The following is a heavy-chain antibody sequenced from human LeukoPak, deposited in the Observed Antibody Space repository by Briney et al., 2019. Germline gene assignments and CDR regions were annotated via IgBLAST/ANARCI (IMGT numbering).Heavy chain of an antibody. CDR2: TKYGGAT. CDR1: GGSISGYY. D-gene: IGHD2-15*01. J-gene: IGHJ6*03. Sequence: PSETLSLTCTVSGGSISGYYWSWIRQSPGKGLEWIGYTKYGGATNYNPSLKSRVAVSVDTSKNQFSLKLSSVTAADTAVYYCARVLPRDYYYMDVWGKGTTVTVSS. CDR3: ARVLPRDYYYMDV. V-gene: IGHV4-59*12.